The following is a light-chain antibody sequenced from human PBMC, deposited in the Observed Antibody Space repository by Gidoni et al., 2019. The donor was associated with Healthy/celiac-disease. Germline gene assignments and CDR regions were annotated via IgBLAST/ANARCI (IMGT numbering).Light chain of an antibody. CDR3: QQSYSTVWT. V-gene: IGKV1-39*01. CDR1: QSISSY. J-gene: IGKJ1*01. CDR2: AAS. Sequence: DIQMTQSPSSLSASVGDRLTITCRASQSISSYLNWYQQKPGKAPKLLIYAASSLQSGVPSRFSGSGSGTDFTLTISILQPEDFATYYCQQSYSTVWTFGQGTKVEIK.